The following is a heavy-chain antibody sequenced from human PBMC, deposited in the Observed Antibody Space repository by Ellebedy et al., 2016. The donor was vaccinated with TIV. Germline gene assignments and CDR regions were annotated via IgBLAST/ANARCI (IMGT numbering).Heavy chain of an antibody. Sequence: PGGSLRLSCAASGFTFSSYAMSWVRQAPGKGLEWVSTIDGGGDNTYFANSVKGRFIISRNNSNNTLYLQKNSLRGEDTAVYYCAKGGSSYGTLAFDIWGQGTMVTVSS. J-gene: IGHJ3*02. CDR3: AKGGSSYGTLAFDI. CDR1: GFTFSSYA. D-gene: IGHD2-15*01. V-gene: IGHV3-23*01. CDR2: IDGGGDNT.